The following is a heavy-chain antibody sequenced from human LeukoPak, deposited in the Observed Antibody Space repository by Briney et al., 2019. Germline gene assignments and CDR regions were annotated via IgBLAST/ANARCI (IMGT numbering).Heavy chain of an antibody. CDR2: ISHSGST. Sequence: SETLSLTCAVYGGSFSGYYWSWIRQPPGKGLEWIGVISHSGSTNYNPSLKRRVTISVDTSKNQFSLKLSSVTAADTAVYYCARTRRDYDILTGYYRGYYYYMDVWGKGTTVTISS. V-gene: IGHV4-34*01. CDR1: GGSFSGYY. D-gene: IGHD3-9*01. J-gene: IGHJ6*03. CDR3: ARTRRDYDILTGYYRGYYYYMDV.